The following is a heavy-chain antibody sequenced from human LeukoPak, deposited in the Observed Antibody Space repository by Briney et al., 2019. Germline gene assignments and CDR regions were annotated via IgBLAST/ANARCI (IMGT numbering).Heavy chain of an antibody. V-gene: IGHV3-23*01. J-gene: IGHJ4*02. CDR1: GFTFSSYA. CDR2: ISGSGGST. CDR3: AKVAGIQLLKYYFDY. D-gene: IGHD5-18*01. Sequence: PGGSLRLSCAASGFTFSSYAMSWVRQAPGKGLEWVSAISGSGGSTYYADSVKGRFTISRDNSKNTLYLQMNSLRAEDTAVCYCAKVAGIQLLKYYFDYWGQGTLVTVSS.